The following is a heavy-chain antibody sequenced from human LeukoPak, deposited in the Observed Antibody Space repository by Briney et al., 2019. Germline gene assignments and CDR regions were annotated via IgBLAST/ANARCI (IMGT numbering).Heavy chain of an antibody. CDR3: AGEGHCGGDIYNDALDI. D-gene: IGHD2-21*01. CDR2: IRTVGTT. CDR1: GLIVSSNY. V-gene: IGHV3-66*01. J-gene: IGHJ3*02. Sequence: PGGSLRLSCAASGLIVSSNYMAWVRQAPGKGLEWVSVIRTVGTTSYAEPVKGRFTISRDSSTNTLHLQMNSLRGEDTAVYYCAGEGHCGGDIYNDALDIWGQGTMVTVSS.